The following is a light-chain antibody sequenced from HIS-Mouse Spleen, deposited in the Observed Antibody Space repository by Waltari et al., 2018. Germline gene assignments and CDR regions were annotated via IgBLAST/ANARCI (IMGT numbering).Light chain of an antibody. CDR2: GKN. V-gene: IGLV3-19*01. CDR1: SLRSYY. Sequence: SSELTQDPAVSVALGQTVRITCQGDSLRSYYASWYQHKPGKAPVLVIYGKNNRPSGIPDRFSGSSSGNTASLTITGAQAEDEADYYCNSRDSSGNHVVFGGGTKLTVL. J-gene: IGLJ2*01. CDR3: NSRDSSGNHVV.